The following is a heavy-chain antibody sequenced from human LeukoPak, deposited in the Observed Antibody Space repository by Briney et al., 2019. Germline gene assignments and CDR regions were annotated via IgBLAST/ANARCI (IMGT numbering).Heavy chain of an antibody. CDR3: ARSWRPGGYSSLYSHISY. CDR1: GFTFSSYG. CDR2: ICYDGSNK. D-gene: IGHD3-16*02. Sequence: GRSLRLSFAASGFTFSSYGMHWVRQAPGKGLEWVAVICYDGSNKYYADSVKGRFTISRDNSKNTLYLQMNSLRAEDTAVYYCARSWRPGGYSSLYSHISYWGQGTLVTVSS. J-gene: IGHJ4*02. V-gene: IGHV3-33*01.